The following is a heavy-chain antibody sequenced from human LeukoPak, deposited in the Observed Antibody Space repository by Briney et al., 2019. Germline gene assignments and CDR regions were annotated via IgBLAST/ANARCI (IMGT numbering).Heavy chain of an antibody. V-gene: IGHV3-30*02. CDR2: IRYDGSNK. CDR3: AKDSLGFGIAVAGQFDY. J-gene: IGHJ4*02. D-gene: IGHD6-19*01. Sequence: GGSLRLSCAASGFTFSSYGMHWVRQAPGKGLEWVAFIRYDGSNKYYADSVKGRFTISRDNSKNTLYLQMNSLRAEDTAVYYCAKDSLGFGIAVAGQFDYWGQGTLVTVSS. CDR1: GFTFSSYG.